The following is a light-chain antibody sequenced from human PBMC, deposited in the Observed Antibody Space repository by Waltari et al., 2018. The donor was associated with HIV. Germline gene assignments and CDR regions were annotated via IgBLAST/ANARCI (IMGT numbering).Light chain of an antibody. V-gene: IGKV1-39*01. CDR3: LQTFTTPLT. J-gene: IGKJ3*01. Sequence: DTQMTQSPSSLSASIGDRVTITCRASQNVFKFLSWYRQKSGKAHELLISDASRLQSGVPSRFSGSGSGTDFVLTVSGLQIEDFATYFCLQTFTTPLTFGPGTKVDIK. CDR2: DAS. CDR1: QNVFKF.